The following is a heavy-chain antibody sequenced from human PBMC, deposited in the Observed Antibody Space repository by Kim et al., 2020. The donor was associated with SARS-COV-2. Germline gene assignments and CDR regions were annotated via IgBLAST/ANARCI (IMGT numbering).Heavy chain of an antibody. D-gene: IGHD6-13*01. CDR3: ARKPGIAAAGTFRDWYFDL. Sequence: GGSLRLSCAASGFTFSSYDMHWVRQATGKGLEWVSAIGTAGDTYYPGSVKGRFTISRENAKNSLYLQMNSLRSGDTAVYYCARKPGIAAAGTFRDWYFDLWGRGTLVTVSS. V-gene: IGHV3-13*04. CDR2: IGTAGDT. J-gene: IGHJ2*01. CDR1: GFTFSSYD.